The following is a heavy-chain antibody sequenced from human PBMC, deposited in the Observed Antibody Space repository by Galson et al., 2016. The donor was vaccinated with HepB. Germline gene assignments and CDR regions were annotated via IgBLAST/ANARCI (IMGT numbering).Heavy chain of an antibody. CDR3: ARGRGVAVTGILREAFEKYYFDY. J-gene: IGHJ4*02. CDR1: GGSFTSYH. V-gene: IGHV4-34*01. Sequence: SETLSLTCAVYGGSFTSYHWSWIRQPPGKGLEWIGEIDHVGGTNYDPSLKSRVTFSLDTSKKQFSLTLTSVTAADTAVYYCARGRGVAVTGILREAFEKYYFDYWGQGTLVTVSS. CDR2: IDHVGGT. D-gene: IGHD6-19*01.